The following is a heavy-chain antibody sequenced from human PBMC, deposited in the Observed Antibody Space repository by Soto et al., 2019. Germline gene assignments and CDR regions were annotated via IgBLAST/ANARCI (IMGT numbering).Heavy chain of an antibody. Sequence: GGSLRLSCTASGFTFGDYAMSWFRQAPGKGLEWVGFIRSKAYGGTTEYAASVKGRFTISRDDSKSIAYLQMNSLKTEDTAVYYCTRDINGGSSWYDYYYYMDVWGKGTTVTVSS. J-gene: IGHJ6*03. CDR3: TRDINGGSSWYDYYYYMDV. V-gene: IGHV3-49*03. D-gene: IGHD6-13*01. CDR2: IRSKAYGGTT. CDR1: GFTFGDYA.